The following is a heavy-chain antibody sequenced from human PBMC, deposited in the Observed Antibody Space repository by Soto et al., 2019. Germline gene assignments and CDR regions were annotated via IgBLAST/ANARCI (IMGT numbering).Heavy chain of an antibody. CDR1: GFTFSSYA. CDR2: ISGSGGST. J-gene: IGHJ6*02. Sequence: EVQLLESGGGLVQPGGSLRLSCAASGFTFSSYAMSWVRQAPGKGLEWVSAISGSGGSTYYADSVKGRFTISRDNSKNTLYLQMNSLRAEDTAVYYCAISGSDLYYYGRDVWGQGTTVTVSS. D-gene: IGHD3-10*01. V-gene: IGHV3-23*01. CDR3: AISGSDLYYYGRDV.